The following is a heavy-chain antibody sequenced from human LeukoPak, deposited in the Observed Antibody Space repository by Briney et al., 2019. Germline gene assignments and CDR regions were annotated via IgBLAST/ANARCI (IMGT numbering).Heavy chain of an antibody. J-gene: IGHJ4*02. D-gene: IGHD6-6*01. CDR2: IYHTGST. CDR1: GDSITNSRYH. CDR3: ARDLSLAMYE. Sequence: SSETLSLTCAVSGDSITNSRYHWGWVRQPPGKGLEWMASIYHTGSTYYNSSLKSRVTISVDTSKNQFSLELTSATAADTAVYYCARDLSLAMYEWGQGTLVTVSS. V-gene: IGHV4-39*02.